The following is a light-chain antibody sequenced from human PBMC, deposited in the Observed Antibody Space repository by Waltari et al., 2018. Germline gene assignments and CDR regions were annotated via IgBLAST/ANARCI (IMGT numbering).Light chain of an antibody. CDR1: KY. CDR2: EDT. CDR3: QASWV. Sequence: KYAPWNQLKPSQSPMMVIYEDTKRPSGIPEPFSSSNSGNTATLTISGTQSLDAADDYCQASWVFGTGTKVTVL. V-gene: IGLV3-1*01. J-gene: IGLJ1*01.